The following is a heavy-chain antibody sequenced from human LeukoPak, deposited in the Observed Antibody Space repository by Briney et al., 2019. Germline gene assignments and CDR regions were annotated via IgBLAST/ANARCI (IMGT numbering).Heavy chain of an antibody. Sequence: PGGSLRLSCAASGFTFSSYAMSWVRQAPGKGLEWVSAISGSGGSTYYADSVKGRFTISRDNSKNTLYLQMNSLRAEDTAVYYCAKHYDFWSGYFADAFDIRGQGTMVTVSS. CDR3: AKHYDFWSGYFADAFDI. CDR1: GFTFSSYA. CDR2: ISGSGGST. V-gene: IGHV3-23*01. J-gene: IGHJ3*02. D-gene: IGHD3-3*01.